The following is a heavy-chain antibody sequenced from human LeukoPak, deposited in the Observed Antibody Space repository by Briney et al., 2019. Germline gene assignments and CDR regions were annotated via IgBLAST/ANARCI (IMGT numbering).Heavy chain of an antibody. CDR3: AKDWDYYDSSGYYYLGPYFDY. J-gene: IGHJ4*02. Sequence: GGSLRLSCTASGFIFSTYWMSWVRQAPGKGLEWVSAISGSGGSTYYADSVKGRFTISRDNSKNTLYLQMNSLRAEDTAVYYCAKDWDYYDSSGYYYLGPYFDYWGQGTLVTVSS. CDR1: GFIFSTYW. V-gene: IGHV3-23*01. CDR2: ISGSGGST. D-gene: IGHD3-22*01.